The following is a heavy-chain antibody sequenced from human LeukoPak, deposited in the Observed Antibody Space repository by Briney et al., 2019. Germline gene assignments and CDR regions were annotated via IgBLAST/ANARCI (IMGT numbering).Heavy chain of an antibody. CDR1: GFTVSSNY. D-gene: IGHD4-17*01. Sequence: PGGSLRLSCAASGFTVSSNYMSWVGQAPGKGVEWVLTINGSGGSTYYADSVKGRFTISRDNSKNTLSLQMNNLRAEDTAVYYCAKGGVDYWGQGTLVTVSS. J-gene: IGHJ4*02. CDR2: INGSGGST. CDR3: AKGGVDY. V-gene: IGHV3-23*01.